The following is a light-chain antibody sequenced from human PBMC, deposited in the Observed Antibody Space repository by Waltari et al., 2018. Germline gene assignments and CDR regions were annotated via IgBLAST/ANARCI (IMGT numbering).Light chain of an antibody. V-gene: IGLV2-23*02. CDR3: CSSLGDSAWV. Sequence: QSALTQPASVSGSPGQSLTISCTGTNSDIGYYNLVSWYQQHPGKAPEFMFSQVPKRPSGVSDGFAVSKSGNTAYLTISGLQSEDEAYYYCCSSLGDSAWVFCGGTKLTVL. J-gene: IGLJ3*02. CDR1: NSDIGYYNL. CDR2: QVP.